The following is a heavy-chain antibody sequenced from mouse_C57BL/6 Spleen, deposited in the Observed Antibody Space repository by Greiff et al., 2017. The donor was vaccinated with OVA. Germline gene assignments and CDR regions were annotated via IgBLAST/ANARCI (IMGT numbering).Heavy chain of an antibody. D-gene: IGHD1-1*01. CDR2: IYPGDGDT. Sequence: QVQLKESGPELVKPGASVKISCKASGYAFSSSWMNWVKQRPGKGLEWIGRIYPGDGDTNYNGKFKGKATLTADKSSSTAYMQLSSLTSEDSAVYFCARTGPPGSDYWGQGTTLTVSS. CDR1: GYAFSSSW. CDR3: ARTGPPGSDY. J-gene: IGHJ2*01. V-gene: IGHV1-82*01.